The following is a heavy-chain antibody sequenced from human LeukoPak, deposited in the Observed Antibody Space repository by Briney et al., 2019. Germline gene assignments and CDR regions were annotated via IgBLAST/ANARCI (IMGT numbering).Heavy chain of an antibody. V-gene: IGHV4-39*01. Sequence: SETLSLTCTVSGGSISSSSYYWGWIRQPPGKGPEWIGTIYYVGDTYYNPSLQSRVTISVDTSKNQFSLKLSSVTAADTAVYYCARSPGSRYAYDDCWGQGTLVTVSS. CDR3: ARSPGSRYAYDDC. CDR1: GGSISSSSYY. CDR2: IYYVGDT. J-gene: IGHJ4*02. D-gene: IGHD6-13*01.